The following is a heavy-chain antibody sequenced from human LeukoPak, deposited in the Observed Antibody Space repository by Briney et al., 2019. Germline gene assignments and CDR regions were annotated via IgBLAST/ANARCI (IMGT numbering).Heavy chain of an antibody. D-gene: IGHD3-3*01. Sequence: ASVKVSCKASGYTFTGYYMHWVRQAPGQGLEWMGWINPNSGGTNYAQKFQGRVTMTRDTSISTAYMELSRLRFDDTAVYYCAREPHYDFWSFDPWGQGTLVTVSS. V-gene: IGHV1-2*02. CDR2: INPNSGGT. CDR1: GYTFTGYY. J-gene: IGHJ5*02. CDR3: AREPHYDFWSFDP.